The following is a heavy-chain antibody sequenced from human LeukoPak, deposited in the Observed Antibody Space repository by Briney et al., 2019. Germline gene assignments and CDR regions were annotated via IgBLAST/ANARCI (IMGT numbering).Heavy chain of an antibody. CDR3: AMGSTDYFYYMDV. CDR2: ISRTGGAL. J-gene: IGHJ6*03. V-gene: IGHV3-23*01. Sequence: PGGSLRLSCVASGFTFSPFAMTWVRQAPGKGLEWVSAISRTGGALYYADSVMGRFTISRDDPKNTLYLQMDNLRADDTAVYYCAMGSTDYFYYMDVWGKGTRSPSP. CDR1: GFTFSPFA. D-gene: IGHD2-21*02.